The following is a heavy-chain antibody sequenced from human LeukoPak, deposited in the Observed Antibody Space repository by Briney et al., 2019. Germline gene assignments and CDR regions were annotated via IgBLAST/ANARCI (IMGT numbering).Heavy chain of an antibody. CDR1: GFTFSIYG. V-gene: IGHV3-33*01. D-gene: IGHD1-26*01. CDR2: IWNDGSIR. Sequence: GRSLRLSCAASGFTFSIYGPHWVRQAPGKGLEWVAVIWNDGSIRYYADSVKGRFTISRDNSKNTLYLQMNNLRAEDTAVYYCARASGSYDYWGQGTLVTVSS. J-gene: IGHJ4*02. CDR3: ARASGSYDY.